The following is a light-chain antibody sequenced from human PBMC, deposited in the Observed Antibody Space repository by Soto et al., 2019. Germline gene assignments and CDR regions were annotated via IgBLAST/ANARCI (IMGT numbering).Light chain of an antibody. Sequence: SYELTQPPSVSVAPGKTAMITCGGNNIGSKSVHWYQKKPGQAPVLVIYYDSDRPSGIPERFSGSNAGNTATLTISRVEAGDEADYYCQVWDSSSDHVIFVGGTTVTVL. J-gene: IGLJ2*01. V-gene: IGLV3-21*04. CDR1: NIGSKS. CDR3: QVWDSSSDHVI. CDR2: YDS.